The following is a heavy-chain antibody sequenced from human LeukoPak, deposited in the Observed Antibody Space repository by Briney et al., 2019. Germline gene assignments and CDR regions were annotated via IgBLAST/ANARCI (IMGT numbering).Heavy chain of an antibody. CDR3: ARVCYDSSGYGDFDY. V-gene: IGHV1-69*13. D-gene: IGHD3-22*01. CDR2: IIPIFGTA. Sequence: SVKVSCKTSGGTFSSYAISWVRQAPGQGLEWMGGIIPIFGTANYAQKFQGRVTITADESTSTAYMELSSLRSEDTAVYYCARVCYDSSGYGDFDYWGQGTLVTVSS. J-gene: IGHJ4*02. CDR1: GGTFSSYA.